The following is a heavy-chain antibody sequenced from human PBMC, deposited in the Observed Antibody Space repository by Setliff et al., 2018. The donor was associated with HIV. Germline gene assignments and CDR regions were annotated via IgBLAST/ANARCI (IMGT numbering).Heavy chain of an antibody. CDR3: ARETYYYDSPQYYYYYMDV. CDR1: GGSISSGSYY. V-gene: IGHV4-61*02. Sequence: PSETLSLTCTVSGGSISSGSYYWSWIRQPAGKGLEWIGRIYTSGSTNYNPSLKSRVTISVDTSKNQFSLKLRSVTAADTAVYYCARETYYYDSPQYYYYYMDVWGKGTTVT. J-gene: IGHJ6*03. D-gene: IGHD3-22*01. CDR2: IYTSGST.